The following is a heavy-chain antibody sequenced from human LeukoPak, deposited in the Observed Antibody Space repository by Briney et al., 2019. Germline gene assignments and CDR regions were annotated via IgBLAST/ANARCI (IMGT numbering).Heavy chain of an antibody. Sequence: SETLSLTCTDSAGSISSYYWSWIRQPPGKGLEWIAYISDIGSINDNPSLKSRVIMSVDTSKNQFSLKLGSVTAADTAVYYCARDLADSGAFDIWGQGTMVTVSS. CDR2: ISDIGSI. J-gene: IGHJ3*02. D-gene: IGHD6-19*01. V-gene: IGHV4-59*12. CDR3: ARDLADSGAFDI. CDR1: AGSISSYY.